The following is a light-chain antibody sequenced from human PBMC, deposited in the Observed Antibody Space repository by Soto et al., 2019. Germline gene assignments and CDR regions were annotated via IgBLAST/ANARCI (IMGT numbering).Light chain of an antibody. J-gene: IGLJ1*01. Sequence: QTVLTKPPSVSGAPGQRVTISCTWSSSNIGAGYDVHWYQQLPGTAPKLLIYGNGNRPSGVPDRFSGSKSGTSASLAITGLKAEDEADYYCQSYDSSLSGSEVFGTGTKATVL. CDR2: GNG. CDR3: QSYDSSLSGSEV. CDR1: SSNIGAGYD. V-gene: IGLV1-40*01.